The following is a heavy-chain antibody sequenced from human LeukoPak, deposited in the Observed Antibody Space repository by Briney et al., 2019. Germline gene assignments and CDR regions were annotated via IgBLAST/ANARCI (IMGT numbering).Heavy chain of an antibody. D-gene: IGHD6-13*01. CDR1: GFTFSNYG. V-gene: IGHV3-30*02. CDR2: IRFDERIE. CDR3: AKDSSSWSFDY. J-gene: IGHJ4*02. Sequence: GGSLRLSCAASGFTFSNYGMHWVRQAPGKGLEWVAFIRFDERIEYGDSVRGRFTISRDNSKNTLYLQMNNLRAEDTAVYYCAKDSSSWSFDYWGQGTLVTVSS.